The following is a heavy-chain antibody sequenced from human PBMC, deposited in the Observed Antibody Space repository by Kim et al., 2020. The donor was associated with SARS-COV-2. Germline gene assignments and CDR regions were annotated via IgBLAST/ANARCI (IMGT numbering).Heavy chain of an antibody. CDR3: VKDFVPRNGLFDAFDI. D-gene: IGHD2-8*01. CDR2: VGGYGTAT. V-gene: IGHV3-23*01. J-gene: IGHJ3*02. Sequence: GGSLRLSCAASGFTFSEYGMNWVRQAPGQGLEWVSHVGGYGTATYYTPSVKGRFTISRDNSKSTLYLQMDSLRAEDTAIYHCVKDFVPRNGLFDAFDIWG. CDR1: GFTFSEYG.